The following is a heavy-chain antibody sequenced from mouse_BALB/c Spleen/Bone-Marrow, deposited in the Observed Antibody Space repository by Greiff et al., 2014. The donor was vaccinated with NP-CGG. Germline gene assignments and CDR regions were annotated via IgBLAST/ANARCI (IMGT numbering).Heavy chain of an antibody. D-gene: IGHD2-1*01. J-gene: IGHJ2*01. CDR2: VNPYNGGT. Sequence: VQLQQPGPELVKLGASVKMSCKASGYTFTDYYMDWVKQSHGESFEWIGRVNPYNGGTSYNQKFKGKATLTVDKSSSTAYMELNSLTSEDSAVYYCARGIYYGNYFDYWGQGTTLTVSS. CDR1: GYTFTDYY. CDR3: ARGIYYGNYFDY. V-gene: IGHV1-19*01.